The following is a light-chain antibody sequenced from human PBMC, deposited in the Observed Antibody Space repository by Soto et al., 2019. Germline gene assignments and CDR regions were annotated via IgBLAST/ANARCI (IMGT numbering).Light chain of an antibody. J-gene: IGKJ1*01. CDR1: QGIRNE. V-gene: IGKV1-17*01. Sequence: DIQMTQSPSSLSASVGDRVTITCRASQGIRNELAWYQHKPGKDPKRLIYAASNLHSGVPSRFSGTGSGTQFTLTISSLQPDDFATYYCAQHNYYPWTFGQGTKVDIK. CDR2: AAS. CDR3: AQHNYYPWT.